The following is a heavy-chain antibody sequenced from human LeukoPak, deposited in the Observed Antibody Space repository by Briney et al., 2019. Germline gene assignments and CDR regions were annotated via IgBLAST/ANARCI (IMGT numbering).Heavy chain of an antibody. CDR1: GYTFTAYY. V-gene: IGHV1-2*02. Sequence: ASVKVSCKTSGYTFTAYYIHWVRQAPGQGLEWVGWINPKSGGTSSAQNFQGRVTLTRDTSIGTVYMELSRLRSDDTSLYYCARIRTSLSGGYYFDYWGQGTLVTVSS. CDR2: INPKSGGT. J-gene: IGHJ4*02. D-gene: IGHD3-3*01. CDR3: ARIRTSLSGGYYFDY.